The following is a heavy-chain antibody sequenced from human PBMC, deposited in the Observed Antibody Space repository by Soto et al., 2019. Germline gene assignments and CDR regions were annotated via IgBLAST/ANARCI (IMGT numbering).Heavy chain of an antibody. CDR1: GGSISSSSYY. J-gene: IGHJ4*02. V-gene: IGHV4-39*01. Sequence: SETLSLTCTVSGGSISSSSYYWGWIRQPPGKGLEWIGSIYYSGSTYYNPSLKNRVTISVDTSKNQFSLKLSSVTAADTAVYYCARHDDGYEDYWGQGTLVTVSS. CDR3: ARHDDGYEDY. CDR2: IYYSGST. D-gene: IGHD1-1*01.